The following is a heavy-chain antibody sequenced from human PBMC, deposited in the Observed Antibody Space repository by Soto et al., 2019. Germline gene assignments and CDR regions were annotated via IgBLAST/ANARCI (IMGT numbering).Heavy chain of an antibody. D-gene: IGHD6-13*01. CDR1: GGTFSSYA. CDR2: IIPIFGTA. CDR3: ARPSHSSSWYGVCYYYYGMDV. Sequence: QVQLVQSGAEVKKPGSSVKVSCKASGGTFSSYAISWVRQAPGQGLEWMGGIIPIFGTANYAQNFQGRVTITADESTSTAYMELSSLRSEDTAVYYCARPSHSSSWYGVCYYYYGMDVWGQGTTVTVSS. J-gene: IGHJ6*02. V-gene: IGHV1-69*12.